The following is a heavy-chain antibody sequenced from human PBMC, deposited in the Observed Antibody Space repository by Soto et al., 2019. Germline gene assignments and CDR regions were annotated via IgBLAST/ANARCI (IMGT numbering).Heavy chain of an antibody. J-gene: IGHJ4*02. CDR3: ARQNEVTIDFDY. CDR1: GGSISSGGYS. Sequence: PSETLSLTCAVSGGSISSGGYSWSWIRQPPGKGLEWIGYMYHSGSTYYNPSLKSRAAISVDTSKNQFSLKLSSVTAADTAVYYCARQNEVTIDFDYWGQGTLVTVSS. CDR2: MYHSGST. V-gene: IGHV4-30-2*01. D-gene: IGHD3-3*01.